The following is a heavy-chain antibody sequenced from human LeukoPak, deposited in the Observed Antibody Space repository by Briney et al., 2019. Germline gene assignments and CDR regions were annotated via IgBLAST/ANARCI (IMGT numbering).Heavy chain of an antibody. J-gene: IGHJ4*02. D-gene: IGHD3-10*01. V-gene: IGHV3-23*01. CDR1: GFTFSSYA. CDR3: AKGDNYYGSGSGPYFDY. Sequence: PGGSLRLSCAASGFTFSSYAMSWVRQAPGKGLEWVSAISGSGGSTYYADSVKGRFTISRDNSKNTLYLQMNSLRAEDTAVYYCAKGDNYYGSGSGPYFDYWGQGTLVTVSS. CDR2: ISGSGGST.